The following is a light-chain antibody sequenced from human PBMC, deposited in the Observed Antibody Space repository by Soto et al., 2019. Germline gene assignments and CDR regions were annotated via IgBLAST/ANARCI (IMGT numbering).Light chain of an antibody. CDR3: MKALETPFT. V-gene: IGKV2-28*01. J-gene: IGKJ3*01. CDR2: LGS. Sequence: IVLTQSPLSLPVTPGEPASVSCRSSQSLLHSNGYNYLDWYLQKPGQSPQLLIYLGSTRASGVPDRFSGSGSGTDFTLKISRVEAEDVGIYYCMKALETPFTFGPGTKVEI. CDR1: QSLLHSNGYNY.